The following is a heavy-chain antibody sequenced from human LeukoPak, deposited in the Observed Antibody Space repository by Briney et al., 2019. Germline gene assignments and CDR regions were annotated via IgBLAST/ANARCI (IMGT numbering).Heavy chain of an antibody. Sequence: GGSLRLSCAASGFTFSSYAMSWVRQAPGKGLEWVSALSGSGGSTYYADSVKGRFTISRDNSKNTLYLQMNSLRAEDTAVYYCAKDRAGTRFYYYYMDVWGKGTTVTVSS. CDR3: AKDRAGTRFYYYYMDV. J-gene: IGHJ6*03. V-gene: IGHV3-23*01. CDR2: LSGSGGST. D-gene: IGHD1-7*01. CDR1: GFTFSSYA.